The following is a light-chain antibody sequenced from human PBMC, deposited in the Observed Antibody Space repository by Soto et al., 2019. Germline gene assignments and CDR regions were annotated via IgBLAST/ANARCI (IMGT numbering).Light chain of an antibody. V-gene: IGLV1-44*01. CDR2: SNN. CDR1: SSNIGDNT. Sequence: QSVLTQSPSASGTPGQRVTISCSGSSSNIGDNTVNWYQQFPGTTPKLLIHSNNERPSGVPERFSGSKYGTSASLAITGLQSEDEADYYCAAWDDSLNGVVFGGGTKLTVL. CDR3: AAWDDSLNGVV. J-gene: IGLJ2*01.